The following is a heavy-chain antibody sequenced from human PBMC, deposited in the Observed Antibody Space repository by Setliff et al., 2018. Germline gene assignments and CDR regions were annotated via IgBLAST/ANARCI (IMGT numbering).Heavy chain of an antibody. J-gene: IGHJ4*02. CDR1: GFTFSDHY. V-gene: IGHV3-72*01. D-gene: IGHD3-22*01. Sequence: PGGSLRLSCAASGFTFSDHYMDWVRQAPGKGLEWVGRIRNKVNSYITQYAASVKGRFTISRDDSKSIAYLRMNSLKIEDTAVYYCTRDFWPESSGFAFGQWGQGTLVTVSS. CDR3: TRDFWPESSGFAFGQ. CDR2: IRNKVNSYIT.